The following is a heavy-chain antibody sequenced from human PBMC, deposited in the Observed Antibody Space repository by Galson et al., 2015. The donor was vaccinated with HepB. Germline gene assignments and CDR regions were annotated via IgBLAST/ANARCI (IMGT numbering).Heavy chain of an antibody. V-gene: IGHV5-51*01. Sequence: QSGAEVKKPGESLKISCKGSGYSFTSYWIGWVRQMPGKGLEWMGIIYPGDSDTRYSPSFQGQVTISADKSISTAYLQWSSLKASDTAMYYCARNWGRWLQPYYFDYWGQGTLVTVSS. D-gene: IGHD5-24*01. J-gene: IGHJ4*02. CDR1: GYSFTSYW. CDR2: IYPGDSDT. CDR3: ARNWGRWLQPYYFDY.